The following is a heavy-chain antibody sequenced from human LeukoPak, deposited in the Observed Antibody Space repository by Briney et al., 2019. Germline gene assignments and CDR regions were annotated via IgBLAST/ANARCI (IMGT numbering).Heavy chain of an antibody. CDR2: ISAGGDTT. CDR1: GFSFSIYA. CDR3: AKGPRGDCSGGSCPGDS. D-gene: IGHD2-15*01. V-gene: IGHV3-23*01. J-gene: IGHJ4*02. Sequence: GGSLRLSCAASGFSFSIYAMSWARQAPGKGLEWVSTISAGGDTTYYADSVKGRFTIPRDNSKNTLYVQIKSVRADDTAIYYCAKGPRGDCSGGSCPGDSWGQGTLVTVSS.